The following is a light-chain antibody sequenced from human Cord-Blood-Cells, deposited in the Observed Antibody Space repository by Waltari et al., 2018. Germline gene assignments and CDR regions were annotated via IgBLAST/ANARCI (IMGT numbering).Light chain of an antibody. CDR1: SLRSYY. CDR2: GKN. V-gene: IGLV3-19*01. Sequence: SSELTQDPAVSVASGQTVRITCQGDSLRSYYASWYQQKPGQAPVLVIYGKNNRPSGIPNRFSGSNSGNTASLTITGAQAEDEADYYCNSRDSSGNHLVFGGGTKLTVL. J-gene: IGLJ2*01. CDR3: NSRDSSGNHLV.